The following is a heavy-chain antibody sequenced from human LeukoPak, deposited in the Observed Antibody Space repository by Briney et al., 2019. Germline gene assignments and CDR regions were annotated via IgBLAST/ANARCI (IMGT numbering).Heavy chain of an antibody. D-gene: IGHD1-14*01. Sequence: PGGSLRLSCAASGFTVSNSYMSWVRQAPGKGLEWVSIIYTGGSTYYVDSVKGRFTISRDNSKNTLYLQMNSLRAEDTAVYYCAKPQLQGAFDIWGQGTMVKVSS. CDR2: IYTGGST. CDR1: GFTVSNSY. CDR3: AKPQLQGAFDI. J-gene: IGHJ3*02. V-gene: IGHV3-53*01.